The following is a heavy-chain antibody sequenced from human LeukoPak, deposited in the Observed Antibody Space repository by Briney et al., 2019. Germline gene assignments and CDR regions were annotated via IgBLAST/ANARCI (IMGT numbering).Heavy chain of an antibody. CDR2: IYPGDSVT. CDR1: GYIFTNYW. Sequence: GESLKISCKGSGYIFTNYWIGWVRQVPGKGLEWMGIIYPGDSVTRYSPSFEGQVTISADTSISTAYLQWSSLKASDTAMYYCARHPYSSYCTSSRCHRWFDPWGQGTLVTVSS. J-gene: IGHJ5*02. CDR3: ARHPYSSYCTSSRCHRWFDP. D-gene: IGHD2-2*01. V-gene: IGHV5-51*01.